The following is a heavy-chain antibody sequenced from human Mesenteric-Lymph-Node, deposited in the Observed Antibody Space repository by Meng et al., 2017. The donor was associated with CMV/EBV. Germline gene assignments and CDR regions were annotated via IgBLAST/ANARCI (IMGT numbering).Heavy chain of an antibody. D-gene: IGHD3-22*01. V-gene: IGHV4-39*01. J-gene: IGHJ4*02. CDR3: ARRGNYDSDYSEY. CDR2: VHHSGTT. CDR1: GDSISNSTYY. Sequence: RIQPWGAGLLHPSETLSLSCIVSGDSISNSTYYWTWIRQPPGKGLEWIGSVHHSGTTYYNPSLKGRLTISVDTSANLFSLRLTTVTAADTATYYCARRGNYDSDYSEYWGQGTLVTVSS.